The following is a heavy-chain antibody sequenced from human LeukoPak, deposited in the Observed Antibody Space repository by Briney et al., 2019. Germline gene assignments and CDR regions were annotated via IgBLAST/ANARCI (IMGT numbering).Heavy chain of an antibody. J-gene: IGHJ4*02. V-gene: IGHV4-4*02. CDR1: GGSISSSNW. CDR2: IYHSGST. D-gene: IGHD4-23*01. CDR3: ARGGYSSIVPEYYFDY. Sequence: SETLSLTCAVSGGSISSSNWWSWVRQPPGKGLEWIGEIYHSGSTNYNPSLKSRVTISVDKSKNQFSLKLSSVTAADTAVYYCARGGYSSIVPEYYFDYWGQGTLVTVSS.